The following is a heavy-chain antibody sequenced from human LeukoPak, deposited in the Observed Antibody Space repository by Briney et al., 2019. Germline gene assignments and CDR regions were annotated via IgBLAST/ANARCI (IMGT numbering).Heavy chain of an antibody. CDR2: IYTSGST. J-gene: IGHJ4*02. CDR3: ARASYSYDINGWVPFDY. CDR1: GNSISSGDNS. V-gene: IGHV4-61*02. D-gene: IGHD3-22*01. Sequence: SETLSLTCTVSGNSISSGDNSWSWFRQPAGKGLEGIGRIYTSGSTNYNPSLKSRVTISGDTSKNQFSLRLSSVTAADTAVYYCARASYSYDINGWVPFDYWGQGTLVTVSS.